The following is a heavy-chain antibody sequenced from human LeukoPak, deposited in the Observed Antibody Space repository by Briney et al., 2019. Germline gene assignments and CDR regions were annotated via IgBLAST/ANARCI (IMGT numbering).Heavy chain of an antibody. J-gene: IGHJ6*02. V-gene: IGHV3-64*01. CDR3: ARDQGYSRDGYYYAMDV. CDR2: ISSYGGST. D-gene: IGHD5-18*01. Sequence: GGSLRLSCAASGFTSSSYAMHWVRQAQGKGLEYVSAISSYGGSTYYANSVKGRFTISRDNSKNTLYLQMGSLRAEDMGVYYCARDQGYSRDGYYYAMDVWGQGTTVTVSS. CDR1: GFTSSSYA.